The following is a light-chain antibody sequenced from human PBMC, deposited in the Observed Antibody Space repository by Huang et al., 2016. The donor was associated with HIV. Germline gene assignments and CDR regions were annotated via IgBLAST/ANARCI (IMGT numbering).Light chain of an antibody. CDR1: QSISSW. Sequence: GDRVTITCRASQSISSWLAWYQQKPGKAPKLLIYKASSLESGVPSRFSGSGSGTEFTLTISSLQPDDFATYYCQQYNSYSGTFGQGTKLEIK. CDR3: QQYNSYSGT. V-gene: IGKV1-5*03. J-gene: IGKJ2*01. CDR2: KAS.